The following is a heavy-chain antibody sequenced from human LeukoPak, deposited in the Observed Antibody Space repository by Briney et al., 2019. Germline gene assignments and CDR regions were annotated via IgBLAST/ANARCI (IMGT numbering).Heavy chain of an antibody. V-gene: IGHV4-61*01. CDR1: GGSFSSGSYY. CDR2: IYYSGST. D-gene: IGHD2-2*01. J-gene: IGHJ6*01. Sequence: PSETLSLTCTVSGGSFSSGSYYWSWIRQPPGTGLEWIGYIYYSGSTNYNPSLKSRVTISVDTSKNQFSLKLSSVTAADTAVYYCAREYCSSTSCYDRYYYGMDVWGQGTTVTVSS. CDR3: AREYCSSTSCYDRYYYGMDV.